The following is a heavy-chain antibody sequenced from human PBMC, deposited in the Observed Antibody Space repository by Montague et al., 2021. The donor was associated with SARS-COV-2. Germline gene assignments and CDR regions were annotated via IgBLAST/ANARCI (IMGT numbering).Heavy chain of an antibody. CDR1: GASITTYY. J-gene: IGHJ4*02. CDR2: TFHSGHT. Sequence: SETLSLTCSVSGASITTYYWSWIRQAPGKGLEWIAYTFHSGHTNYNPSLRSRVAISLDTSRDQFSLSLTSITAADTAVYYCARQPYLASAYYFDYWGLGTLVTVSS. V-gene: IGHV4-59*01. D-gene: IGHD3-10*01. CDR3: ARQPYLASAYYFDY.